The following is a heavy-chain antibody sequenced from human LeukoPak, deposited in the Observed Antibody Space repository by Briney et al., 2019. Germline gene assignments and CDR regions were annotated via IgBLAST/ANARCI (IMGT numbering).Heavy chain of an antibody. V-gene: IGHV1-2*02. CDR1: GYTFTGYY. J-gene: IGHJ5*02. CDR2: INPNSGGT. D-gene: IGHD3-10*01. Sequence: ASVKVSCKASGYTFTGYYMYWVRQAPGQGLEWMGWINPNSGGTNYAQKFQGRVTMTRDTSISTAYMELRRLRSDDAAVYYCARDGSSNGLGENWFDPWGQGTLVTASS. CDR3: ARDGSSNGLGENWFDP.